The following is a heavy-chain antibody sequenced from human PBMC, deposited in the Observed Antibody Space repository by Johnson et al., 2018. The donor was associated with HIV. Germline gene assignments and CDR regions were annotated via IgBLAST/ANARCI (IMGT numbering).Heavy chain of an antibody. V-gene: IGHV3-30*14. J-gene: IGHJ3*02. Sequence: QEQLVESGGGLVQPGGSLRLSCAASGFTFSSYAMHWVRQAPGKGLEWVAVISYDGSNKYYADSVKGRFTISRDNSKNTLYLQMGSLRAEDMAVYYCARALGYCSGGSCPLDAFDIWGQGTMVTVSS. CDR1: GFTFSSYA. D-gene: IGHD2-15*01. CDR2: ISYDGSNK. CDR3: ARALGYCSGGSCPLDAFDI.